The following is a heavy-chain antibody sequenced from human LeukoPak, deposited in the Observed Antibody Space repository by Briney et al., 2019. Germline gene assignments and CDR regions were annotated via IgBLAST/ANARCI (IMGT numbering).Heavy chain of an antibody. D-gene: IGHD1-26*01. CDR1: GVSISGYY. Sequence: SETLSLTCTVSGVSISGYYWSWIRQPPGKGLEWVGYIYYSGSTNYNPSLKSRVTISVATSKNQFSLKLSSVTAADTAVYYCARRGYRGYSGSYGYYYYGMDVWGERTTVTVSS. CDR2: IYYSGST. V-gene: IGHV4-59*08. J-gene: IGHJ6*04. CDR3: ARRGYRGYSGSYGYYYYGMDV.